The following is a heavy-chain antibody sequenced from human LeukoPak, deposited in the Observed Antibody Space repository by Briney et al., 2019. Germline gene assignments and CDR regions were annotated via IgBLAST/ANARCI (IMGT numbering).Heavy chain of an antibody. CDR3: ATVSLGMARGLLRDY. Sequence: GGSLRLSCTVSGFTVSSNSMSWVRQAPGKGLEWVSFIYSDNTHYSDSVKGRFSISRDNTKNSVFLHLNNVSAEDTGIYYCATVSLGMARGLLRDYWGQGTLVTVSS. V-gene: IGHV3-53*01. CDR2: IYSDNT. D-gene: IGHD3-10*01. CDR1: GFTVSSNS. J-gene: IGHJ4*02.